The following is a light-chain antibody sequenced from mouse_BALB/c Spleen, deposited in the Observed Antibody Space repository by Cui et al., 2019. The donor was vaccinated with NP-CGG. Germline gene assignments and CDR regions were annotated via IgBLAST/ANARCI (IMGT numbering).Light chain of an antibody. CDR3: ALWYSNHWV. V-gene: IGLV1*01. J-gene: IGLJ1*01. CDR2: GTN. Sequence: QAVVTQESALTTSPGETVTHTSRSRTGAVTTSNYANWVQEKPDHLFTGLIGGTNNRAPGVPARFSGSLIGDKAALTITGTQTEDEAIYFCALWYSNHWVFGGGTKLTVL. CDR1: TGAVTTSNY.